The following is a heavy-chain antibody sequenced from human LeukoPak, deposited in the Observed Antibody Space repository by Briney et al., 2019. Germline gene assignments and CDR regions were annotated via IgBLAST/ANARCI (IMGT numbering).Heavy chain of an antibody. J-gene: IGHJ5*02. Sequence: SVKVSCKASGGTFSSYAISWVRQAPGQGLEWMGGIIPIFGTANYAQKFQGRVTITADESTTTAYMELSSLRSEDTAVYYCARVTHTELSTWFDPWGQGTLVTVSS. CDR3: ARVTHTELSTWFDP. CDR2: IIPIFGTA. D-gene: IGHD5-18*01. V-gene: IGHV1-69*13. CDR1: GGTFSSYA.